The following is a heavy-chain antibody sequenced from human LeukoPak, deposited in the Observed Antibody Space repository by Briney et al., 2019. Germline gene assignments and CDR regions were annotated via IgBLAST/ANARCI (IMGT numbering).Heavy chain of an antibody. CDR3: ARGGCSSTSCFPIYYYYYGMDV. V-gene: IGHV1-8*01. Sequence: GASVKVSCKASGYTFTSYDINWVRQATGQGLEWMGWMNPNSGNTRYAQKFQGRVTMTRNTSISTAYMELSSLRSEDTAVYYCARGGCSSTSCFPIYYYYYGMDVWGQGTTVTVSS. J-gene: IGHJ6*02. D-gene: IGHD2-2*01. CDR1: GYTFTSYD. CDR2: MNPNSGNT.